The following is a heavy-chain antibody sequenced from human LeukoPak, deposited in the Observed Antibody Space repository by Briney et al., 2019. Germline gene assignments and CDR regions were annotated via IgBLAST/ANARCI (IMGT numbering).Heavy chain of an antibody. J-gene: IGHJ4*02. D-gene: IGHD1-1*01. V-gene: IGHV4-31*03. CDR1: GGSISRGGYY. Sequence: PSETLSLTCTVSGGSISRGGYYWSWIRQHPGKALEWIGYIYYSGSAYYNPSLKSRITISVDTSQNQFSLKLTSVTAADTAVYYWAREETESESFDSWGQGTLVTVSS. CDR2: IYYSGSA. CDR3: AREETESESFDS.